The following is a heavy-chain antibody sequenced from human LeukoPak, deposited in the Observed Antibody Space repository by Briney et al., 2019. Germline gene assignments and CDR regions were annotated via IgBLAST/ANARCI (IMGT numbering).Heavy chain of an antibody. CDR2: ISSSSGYI. CDR1: GFTFSSYS. Sequence: GGSLRLSCAASGFTFSSYSMNWVRQAPGKGLEWVSSISSSSGYIYYADSVKGRFTISRDNAKNSLYLQMNSLRAEDTAVYYCARDEYCSGGSCLDANWFDPWGQGTLVTVSS. D-gene: IGHD2-15*01. J-gene: IGHJ5*02. V-gene: IGHV3-21*01. CDR3: ARDEYCSGGSCLDANWFDP.